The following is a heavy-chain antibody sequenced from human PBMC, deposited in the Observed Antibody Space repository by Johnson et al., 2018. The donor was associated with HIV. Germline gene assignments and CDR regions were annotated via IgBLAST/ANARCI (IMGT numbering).Heavy chain of an antibody. Sequence: QVQLVESGGGVVQPGRSLRLSCAASGFTFSSYAMHWVRQAPGKGLEWVAAMWYDGSNKYYADSVKGRFTISRDNSKNTLYLQMNSLTNEDTAVYYCTAPSILWGPGAFDIWGQGTMVTVSS. V-gene: IGHV3-33*08. CDR1: GFTFSSYA. CDR3: TAPSILWGPGAFDI. D-gene: IGHD2-21*01. CDR2: MWYDGSNK. J-gene: IGHJ3*02.